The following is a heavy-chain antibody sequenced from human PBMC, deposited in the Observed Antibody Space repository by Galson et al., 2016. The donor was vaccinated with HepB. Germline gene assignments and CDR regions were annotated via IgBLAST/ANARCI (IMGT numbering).Heavy chain of an antibody. CDR3: VTGAGWQPDY. CDR1: GASINNYY. CDR2: VYYSGST. D-gene: IGHD5-24*01. J-gene: IGHJ4*02. Sequence: SETLSLTCAVSGASINNYYWSWIRQPPGKGLQWIGYVYYSGSTNYNPSLKSRVTISLDTSKNQFSLSLSSLTAADTAVYYCVTGAGWQPDYWGQGILVTVSS. V-gene: IGHV4-59*01.